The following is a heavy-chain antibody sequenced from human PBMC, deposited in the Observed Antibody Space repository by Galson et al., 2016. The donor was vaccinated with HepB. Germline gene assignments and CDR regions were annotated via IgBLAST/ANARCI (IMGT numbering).Heavy chain of an antibody. CDR1: GFTFSSYW. CDR3: ARDYYDSSGGDAFDI. J-gene: IGHJ3*02. D-gene: IGHD3-22*01. Sequence: SLRLSCAASGFTFSSYWMSWVRQAPGKGLEWVANIKQDGSEKYYVDSVKGRFTISRDNAKNSLYLQINSLRAEDTAVYYCARDYYDSSGGDAFDIWGQGTMVTVSS. CDR2: IKQDGSEK. V-gene: IGHV3-7*01.